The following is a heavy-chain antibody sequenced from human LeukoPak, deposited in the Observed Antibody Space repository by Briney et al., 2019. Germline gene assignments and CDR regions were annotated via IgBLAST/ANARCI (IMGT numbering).Heavy chain of an antibody. Sequence: SQTLSLTCSVSGDSISSGTYYWSWIRQPPGKGLEWIGYIYYSGSTNYNPSLKSRVTISVDTSKNQFSLKLSSVTAADTAVYYCARDLGGSYVFDYWGQGTLVTVSS. J-gene: IGHJ4*02. CDR1: GDSISSGTYY. CDR2: IYYSGST. D-gene: IGHD1-26*01. CDR3: ARDLGGSYVFDY. V-gene: IGHV4-61*01.